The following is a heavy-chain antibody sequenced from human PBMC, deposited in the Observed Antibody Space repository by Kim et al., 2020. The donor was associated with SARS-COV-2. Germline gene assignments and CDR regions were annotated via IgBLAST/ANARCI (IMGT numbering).Heavy chain of an antibody. CDR1: GFTFSTYT. V-gene: IGHV3-48*02. CDR3: ARVTISGDDYYVYY. CDR2: ISSSASNK. J-gene: IGHJ6*01. D-gene: IGHD2-21*02. Sequence: GGSLRLSCAASGFTFSTYTMNWVRQAPGKGLEWVSFISSSASNKYYADSVKGRFTISRDNSKNTLYLQMNSLRDEDTAVYYCARVTISGDDYYVYY.